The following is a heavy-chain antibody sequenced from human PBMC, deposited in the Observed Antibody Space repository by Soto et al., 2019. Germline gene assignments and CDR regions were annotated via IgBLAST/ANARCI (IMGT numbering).Heavy chain of an antibody. CDR3: ARDLSSSWTVGCYYGMDV. V-gene: IGHV1-69*13. CDR1: GGTFSSYA. Sequence: SVKVSCKASGGTFSSYAISWVRQAPGQGLEWMGGIIPIFGTANYAQKFQGRVTITADESTSTAYMELSSLRSEDTAVYYCARDLSSSWTVGCYYGMDVWGQGTTVTVSS. CDR2: IIPIFGTA. J-gene: IGHJ6*02. D-gene: IGHD6-13*01.